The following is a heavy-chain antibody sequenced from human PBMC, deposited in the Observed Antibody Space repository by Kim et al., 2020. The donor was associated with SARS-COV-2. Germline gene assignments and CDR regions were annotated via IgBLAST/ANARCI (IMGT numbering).Heavy chain of an antibody. Sequence: GGSLRLSCAVSGFTAGNYGMSWVRQAPGKGLEWVAVIRKDGTEPYYVDSVRGRFTISRDNARSSLLLQMNSLRAEDTAMYYCASLDTYPHASCSHSSSPNPWGLWRQGTQVSVPS. V-gene: IGHV3-7*01. D-gene: IGHD7-27*01. CDR1: GFTAGNYG. CDR2: IRKDGTEP. J-gene: IGHJ4*02. CDR3: ASLDTYPHASCSHSSSPNPWGL.